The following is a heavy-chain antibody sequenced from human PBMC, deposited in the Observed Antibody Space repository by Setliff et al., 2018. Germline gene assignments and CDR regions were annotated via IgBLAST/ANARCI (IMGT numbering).Heavy chain of an antibody. D-gene: IGHD5-18*01. CDR3: ARDHSYGYSLYYYYYYGMDV. V-gene: IGHV3-48*03. CDR2: ISSSGDST. J-gene: IGHJ6*02. CDR1: GFTFSSYE. Sequence: WGSLRLSCAASGFTFSSYEMNWVRQAPGKGLEWVSYISSSGDSTYYADSVKGRFTISRDNAKNSLYLQMNSLRAEDTAVYYCARDHSYGYSLYYYYYYGMDVWGQGTTVTVS.